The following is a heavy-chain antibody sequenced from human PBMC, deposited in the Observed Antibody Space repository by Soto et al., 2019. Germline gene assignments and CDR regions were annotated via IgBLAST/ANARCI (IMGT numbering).Heavy chain of an antibody. CDR3: AKDATRTSGWYNFDN. J-gene: IGHJ4*02. Sequence: RLSCAASGFTFSSYAMGWVRQAPGKGLEWVSVIDYSGGTTYYADSVKGRFTISRDNSKSTLYLQMNSLRPEDTAVYYCAKDATRTSGWYNFDNWGQGALVTVSS. CDR1: GFTFSSYA. CDR2: IDYSGGTT. D-gene: IGHD6-19*01. V-gene: IGHV3-23*01.